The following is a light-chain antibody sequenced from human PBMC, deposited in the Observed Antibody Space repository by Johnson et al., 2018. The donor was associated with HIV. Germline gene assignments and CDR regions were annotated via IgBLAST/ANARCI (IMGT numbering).Light chain of an antibody. CDR2: DNN. CDR1: SSNIGRNY. V-gene: IGLV1-51*01. CDR3: GTWDTSLSAGGV. J-gene: IGLJ1*01. Sequence: QSVLTQPPSVSAAPGQKVTISCSGSSSNIGRNYVSWYQQLPGTAPKLLIFDNNKRPSGIPDRFSGSKSGTSATLGITGLYTGDEADYYCGTWDTSLSAGGVFGSGTKVTVL.